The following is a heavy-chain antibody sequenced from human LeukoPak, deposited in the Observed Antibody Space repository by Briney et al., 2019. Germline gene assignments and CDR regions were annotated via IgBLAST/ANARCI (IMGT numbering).Heavy chain of an antibody. J-gene: IGHJ5*02. CDR1: GGSISSYY. Sequence: PSETLSLTCTVSGGSISSYYWSWIRQPAGKGLEWIGRISTSGSTNYNPSLKSRVTMSVDTSKNQFSLKLSSVTAADTAVYYCARDTGTTGEVKFDPWGQGTLVTVSS. D-gene: IGHD4-17*01. CDR2: ISTSGST. V-gene: IGHV4-4*07. CDR3: ARDTGTTGEVKFDP.